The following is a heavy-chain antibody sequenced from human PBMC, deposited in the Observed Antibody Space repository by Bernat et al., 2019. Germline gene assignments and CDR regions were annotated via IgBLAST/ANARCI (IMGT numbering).Heavy chain of an antibody. CDR1: GGSFSGYH. J-gene: IGHJ5*02. Sequence: QVQLQQWGAGLLKPSETLSLTCAVYGGSFSGYHWSWIRQPPGKGRGWIGEINHSGSTNNNPSLKSRVTISVDTSKDQFSLKLSSVTAEDTAVYYCARGRGFQQQLPGWFDPWGQGTLITISS. CDR2: INHSGST. V-gene: IGHV4-34*01. CDR3: ARGRGFQQQLPGWFDP. D-gene: IGHD6-13*01.